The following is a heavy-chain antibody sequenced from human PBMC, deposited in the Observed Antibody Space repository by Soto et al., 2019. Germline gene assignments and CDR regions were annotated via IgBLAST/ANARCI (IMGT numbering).Heavy chain of an antibody. J-gene: IGHJ6*03. CDR2: ISGSGGST. V-gene: IGHV3-23*01. CDR1: GFTFSSYA. Sequence: GGSLRLSCAASGFTFSSYAMSWVRQAPGKGLEWVSAISGSGGSTYYADSVKGRFTISRDNSKNTLYLQMNSLRAEDTAVYYCAKTPRYGDYEYYYYYYYMDVWGKGTTVTVSS. CDR3: AKTPRYGDYEYYYYYYYMDV. D-gene: IGHD4-17*01.